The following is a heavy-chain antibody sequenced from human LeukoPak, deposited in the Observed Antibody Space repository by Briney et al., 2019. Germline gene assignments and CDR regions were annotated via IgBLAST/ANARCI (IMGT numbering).Heavy chain of an antibody. V-gene: IGHV4-34*01. CDR2: IYYSGST. CDR3: ARIYSSSFPVDY. CDR1: GGSFSGYY. Sequence: PSETLSLTCAVYGGSFSGYYWSWIRQPPGKGLEWIGSIYYSGSTYYNPSLKSRVTISVDTSKNQFSLKLSSVTAADTAVYYCARIYSSSFPVDYWGQGTLVTVSS. J-gene: IGHJ4*02. D-gene: IGHD6-6*01.